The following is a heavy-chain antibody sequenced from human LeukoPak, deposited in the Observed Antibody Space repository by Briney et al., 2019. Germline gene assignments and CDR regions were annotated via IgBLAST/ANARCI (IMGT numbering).Heavy chain of an antibody. Sequence: CXVSGGSISSYYWSWIRQPPEKGLEWIGYIFYSGSTKYNPSLKSRVTISVDASKKKFSLKLSYVTAADKAVDYYGRXXSIYWYFDLWGRGTLVTVSS. CDR1: GGSISSYY. CDR2: IFYSGST. V-gene: IGHV4-59*01. D-gene: IGHD6-6*01. CDR3: GRXXSIYWYFDL. J-gene: IGHJ2*01.